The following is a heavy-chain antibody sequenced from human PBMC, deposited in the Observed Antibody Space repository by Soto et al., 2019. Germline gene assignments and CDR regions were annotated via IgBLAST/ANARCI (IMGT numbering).Heavy chain of an antibody. D-gene: IGHD3-10*01. CDR1: GGSISISISY. Sequence: QLQLQESGPGLVKPSETLSLTCSVSGGSISISISYWAWIRQPPGKGLEWIGNIYYSGYTYYNPSLKSRVTQANDASINLFTLELSSVTAADTAVYYFARQLPYASGSYAWFDTWSQGTLVTVSS. J-gene: IGHJ5*02. CDR3: ARQLPYASGSYAWFDT. V-gene: IGHV4-39*01. CDR2: IYYSGYT.